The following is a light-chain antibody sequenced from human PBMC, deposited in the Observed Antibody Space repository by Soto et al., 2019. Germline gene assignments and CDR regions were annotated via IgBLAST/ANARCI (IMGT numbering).Light chain of an antibody. CDR3: MQALQVPST. Sequence: DIVLTQSPLSLPVTPGESASISCRSSQSLLHSNGNNFLDWYVQKPGQSPQLLIYLGSQRASGVPDKFSGSGSCTECTLQIRKVEAEDVGIYYCMQALQVPSTFGQGTKLELK. V-gene: IGKV2-28*01. J-gene: IGKJ2*01. CDR2: LGS. CDR1: QSLLHSNGNNF.